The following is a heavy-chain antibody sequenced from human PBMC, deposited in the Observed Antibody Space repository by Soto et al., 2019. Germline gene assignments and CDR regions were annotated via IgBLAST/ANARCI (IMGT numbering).Heavy chain of an antibody. CDR3: ARGGGSTFNWFDP. CDR2: LYYSGNT. D-gene: IGHD2-15*01. V-gene: IGHV4-39*01. CDR1: GGSISSFNYF. Sequence: QLQLQESGPGLVKPSETLSLTCTVSGGSISSFNYFWGWTRQPPGKGLEWIGSLYYSGNTYYNPSLQSRVTISVDTSKKPCTLTLRSVTAADTAVYYCARGGGSTFNWFDPWGQGTLVTVSP. J-gene: IGHJ5*02.